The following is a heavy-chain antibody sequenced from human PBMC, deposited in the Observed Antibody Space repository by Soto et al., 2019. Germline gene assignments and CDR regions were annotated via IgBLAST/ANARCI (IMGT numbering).Heavy chain of an antibody. V-gene: IGHV3-30*18. CDR2: ISYDGSEE. D-gene: IGHD2-2*01. CDR3: AKDALGYCSGTTCYAGAFDI. CDR1: EFTFSSYG. J-gene: IGHJ3*02. Sequence: QVPLMESGGGVVQPGRSLRLSCTASEFTFSSYGMHWVRQAPGKGLEWVAVISYDGSEEYYADSVKGRFTISRDNAKNTLYLQMNSLRAEDTAVYYCAKDALGYCSGTTCYAGAFDIWGQGTMVTVSS.